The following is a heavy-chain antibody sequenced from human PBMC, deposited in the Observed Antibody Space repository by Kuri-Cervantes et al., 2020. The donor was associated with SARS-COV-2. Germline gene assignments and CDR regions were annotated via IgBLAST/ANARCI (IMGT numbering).Heavy chain of an antibody. CDR3: ARGLGSPNCSSTSCYIATSFDT. D-gene: IGHD2-2*02. V-gene: IGHV4-61*09. CDR2: IHTSGRT. Sequence: LRLSCTVSGGSISSGTYYWTWIRQPAGKGLEWIGYIHTSGRTDYNPSLKSRVTISVDTSKNQFSLKLSSVTAADTAVYYCARGLGSPNCSSTSCYIATSFDTWGQGTMVTVSS. CDR1: GGSISSGTYY. J-gene: IGHJ3*02.